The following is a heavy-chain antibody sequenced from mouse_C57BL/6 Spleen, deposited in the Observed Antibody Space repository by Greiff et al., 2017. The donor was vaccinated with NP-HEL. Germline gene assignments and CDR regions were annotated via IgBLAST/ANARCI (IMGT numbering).Heavy chain of an antibody. J-gene: IGHJ2*01. Sequence: VQLQQSGPELVKPGASVKISCKASGYAFSSSWMNWVKQRPGKGLEWIGRIYPGDGDTNYNGKFKGKATLTADKSSSTAYMQLSSLTSEDSAVYFCARDGGNYGGFFDYWGQGTTLTVSS. CDR3: ARDGGNYGGFFDY. V-gene: IGHV1-82*01. CDR1: GYAFSSSW. CDR2: IYPGDGDT. D-gene: IGHD2-1*01.